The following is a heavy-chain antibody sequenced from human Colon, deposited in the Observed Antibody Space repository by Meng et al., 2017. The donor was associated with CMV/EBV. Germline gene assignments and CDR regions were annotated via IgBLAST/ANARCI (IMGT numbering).Heavy chain of an antibody. D-gene: IGHD6-6*01. CDR1: GFTFSMYW. CDR3: AKDQSSRIDY. V-gene: IGHV3-74*01. CDR2: ISSDGTT. J-gene: IGHJ4*02. Sequence: GESLKISCAASGFTFSMYWMHWVRQVPGKGLVWVSRISSDGTTNYADSVKGRFTISRDNSKNTVSLQMDTLRPEDTAVYYCAKDQSSRIDYWGQGTLVTVSS.